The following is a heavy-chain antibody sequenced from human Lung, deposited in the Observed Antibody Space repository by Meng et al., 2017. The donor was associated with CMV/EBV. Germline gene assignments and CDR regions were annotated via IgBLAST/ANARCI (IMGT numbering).Heavy chain of an antibody. CDR1: GFSLSTSEVG. CDR2: IYWDDDK. CDR3: ALFTRSWFDP. V-gene: IGHV2-5*02. J-gene: IGHJ5*02. D-gene: IGHD2-2*01. Sequence: QTTLKESGPTLVKPPQTLPLTCTFSGFSLSTSEVGVGWIRQPPGKALEWLAVIYWDDDKRYSPSLKSRLTITRDTSKNQVVLTLTNMGPVDTATYYCALFTRSWFDPWGQGTLVTVSS.